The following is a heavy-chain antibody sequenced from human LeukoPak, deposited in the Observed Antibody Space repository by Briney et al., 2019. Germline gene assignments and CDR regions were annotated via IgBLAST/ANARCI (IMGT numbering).Heavy chain of an antibody. V-gene: IGHV3-23*01. Sequence: LAGGSLRLSCGASGFTFSVYAITWVRQAPGKGLEWVSAINGGGSSTYYADSVKGRFTISRDNSKNMLYLQMNSLRAEDTAVYYCARDRYYDSTGYYYYFYDMDVWGQGTTVTVSS. D-gene: IGHD3-22*01. CDR1: GFTFSVYA. J-gene: IGHJ6*02. CDR3: ARDRYYDSTGYYYYFYDMDV. CDR2: INGGGSST.